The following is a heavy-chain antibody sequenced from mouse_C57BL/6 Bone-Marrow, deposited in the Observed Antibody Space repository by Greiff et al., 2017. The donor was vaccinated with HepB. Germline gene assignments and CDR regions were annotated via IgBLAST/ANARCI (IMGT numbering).Heavy chain of an antibody. CDR2: ISSGGSYT. D-gene: IGHD2-3*01. CDR1: GFTFSSYG. V-gene: IGHV5-6*02. CDR3: ARRGGYSYYFDY. Sequence: DVKLVESGGDLVKPGGSLKLSCAASGFTFSSYGMSWVRQTPDKRLEWVATISSGGSYTYYPDSVKGRFTISRDNAKNTLYLQMSSLKSEDTAMYYCARRGGYSYYFDYWGQGTTLTVSS. J-gene: IGHJ2*01.